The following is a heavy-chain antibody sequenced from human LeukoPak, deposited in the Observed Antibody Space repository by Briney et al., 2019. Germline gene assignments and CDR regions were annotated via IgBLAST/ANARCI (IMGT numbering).Heavy chain of an antibody. V-gene: IGHV3-9*01. J-gene: IGHJ4*02. D-gene: IGHD4-17*01. CDR2: ISWNSGSI. CDR1: GFTFDDYA. Sequence: GGSLRLSCAASGFTFDDYAMHWVRQAPGKGLEWVSGISWNSGSIGYADSVKGRFTISRDISKNTLYLQMNNLRVEDTAVYYCAREGTTGHGINDQGLDSWGQEILVTVSS. CDR3: AREGTTGHGINDQGLDS.